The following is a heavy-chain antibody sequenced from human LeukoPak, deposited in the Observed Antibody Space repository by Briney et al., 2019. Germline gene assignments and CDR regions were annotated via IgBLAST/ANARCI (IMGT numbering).Heavy chain of an antibody. V-gene: IGHV3-23*01. D-gene: IGHD5/OR15-5a*01. Sequence: PGGSLRLSCAASGFTFSSYGMSWVRQAPGKGLEWVSAISGSGGSTYYADSVKGRFTISRDNSKNTLYLQMNSLRAEDTAVYYCAKDLVSTLSPSALDYWGQGTLVTVSS. CDR1: GFTFSSYG. CDR2: ISGSGGST. J-gene: IGHJ4*02. CDR3: AKDLVSTLSPSALDY.